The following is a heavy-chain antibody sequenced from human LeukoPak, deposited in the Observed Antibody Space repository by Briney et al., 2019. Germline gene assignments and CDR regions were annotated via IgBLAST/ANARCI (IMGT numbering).Heavy chain of an antibody. CDR1: GFTFSSYE. D-gene: IGHD5-18*01. Sequence: GGSLRLSCAASGFTFSSYEMNWVRQAPGKGLEWVSYISSSGSTIYYADSVKGRFTISRDNAENSLYLQMNSLRAEDTAVYYCARGPAMAHFDYWGQGTLVTVSS. V-gene: IGHV3-48*03. CDR3: ARGPAMAHFDY. CDR2: ISSSGSTI. J-gene: IGHJ4*02.